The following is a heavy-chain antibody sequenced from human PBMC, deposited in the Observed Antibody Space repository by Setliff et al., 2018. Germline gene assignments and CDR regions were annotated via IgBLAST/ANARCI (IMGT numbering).Heavy chain of an antibody. Sequence: ASVKVSCKASGYTFAGYYMHWVRQAPGQGLEWMGWINPGGLTSSSTQKFEGRVTMTRDTSVSTAYVDVMSDDTAVYYCARQLIGVTDGTFDPWGQGTLVTVSS. CDR2: INPGGLTS. D-gene: IGHD1-1*01. CDR1: GYTFAGYY. V-gene: IGHV1-2*02. CDR3: ARQLIGVTDGTFDP. J-gene: IGHJ5*02.